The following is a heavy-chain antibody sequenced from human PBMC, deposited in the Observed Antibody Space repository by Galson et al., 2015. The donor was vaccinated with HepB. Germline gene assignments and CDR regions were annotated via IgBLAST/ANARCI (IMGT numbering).Heavy chain of an antibody. CDR3: ARDVTTRTTGRNWFDP. CDR1: GYTFTSYG. J-gene: IGHJ5*02. Sequence: SVKVSCKASGYTFTSYGISWVRQAPGQGLEWMGWISAYNGNTNYAQKLQGRVTVTTDTSTSTAYMELRSLRSDDTAVYYCARDVTTRTTGRNWFDPWGQGTLVTVSS. CDR2: ISAYNGNT. V-gene: IGHV1-18*01. D-gene: IGHD4-11*01.